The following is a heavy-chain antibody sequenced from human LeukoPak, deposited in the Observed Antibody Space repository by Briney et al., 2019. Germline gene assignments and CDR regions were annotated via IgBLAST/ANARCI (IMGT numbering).Heavy chain of an antibody. J-gene: IGHJ4*02. CDR2: INPGNGKT. D-gene: IGHD6-19*01. CDR3: AHWAGTPAGYFSGPLDF. Sequence: ASVKVSCKASGYTLTDHDIHWVRQAHGQRLEWMGWINPGNGKTKYSQNLQRRVTTTRDTSATTAYMELSSLTCEDTAVYYCAHWAGTPAGYFSGPLDFWGQGTLVSVSS. CDR1: GYTLTDHD. V-gene: IGHV1-3*01.